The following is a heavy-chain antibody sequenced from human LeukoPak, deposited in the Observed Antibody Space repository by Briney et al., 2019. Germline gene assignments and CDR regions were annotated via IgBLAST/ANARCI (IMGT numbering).Heavy chain of an antibody. CDR2: ISGSGGST. CDR3: AKGPLITMVRGVISAFDI. V-gene: IGHV3-23*01. D-gene: IGHD3-10*01. Sequence: GGFLRLSCAASGFTFSSYAMSWVRQAPGKGLEWVSAISGSGGSTYYADSVKGRFTISRDNSKNTLYLQMNSLRAEDTAVYYCAKGPLITMVRGVISAFDIWGQGTMVTVSS. J-gene: IGHJ3*02. CDR1: GFTFSSYA.